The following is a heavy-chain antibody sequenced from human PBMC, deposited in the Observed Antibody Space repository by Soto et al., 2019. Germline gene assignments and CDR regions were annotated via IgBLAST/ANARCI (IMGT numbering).Heavy chain of an antibody. V-gene: IGHV3-33*01. D-gene: IGHD6-19*01. J-gene: IGHJ4*02. Sequence: GGSLRLSCAASGFTFSSYGMHWVRQAPGKGLEWVAVIWYDGSNKYYADSVKGRFTISRDNSKNTLYLQMNSLRAEDTAVYYCARPEGRQWLPRFDYWGQGTLVTVSS. CDR1: GFTFSSYG. CDR2: IWYDGSNK. CDR3: ARPEGRQWLPRFDY.